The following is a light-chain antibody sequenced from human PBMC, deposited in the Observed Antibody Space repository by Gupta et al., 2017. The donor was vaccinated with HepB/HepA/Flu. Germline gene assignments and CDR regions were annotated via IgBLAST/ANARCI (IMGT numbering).Light chain of an antibody. V-gene: IGKV3-20*01. J-gene: IGKJ1*01. CDR1: QSVASSY. CDR2: GTS. CDR3: QHEGSSPWT. Sequence: EIVLTQSPGTLSLSPGERATLSCRASQSVASSYLAWYQQKRGQAPRLLIYGTSRRATGIPDRFSGSGSGTDFTLTISRREPEDFAMYYCQHEGSSPWTFGQGTKVEI.